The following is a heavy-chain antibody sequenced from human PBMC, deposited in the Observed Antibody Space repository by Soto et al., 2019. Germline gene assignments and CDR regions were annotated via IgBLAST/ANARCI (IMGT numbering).Heavy chain of an antibody. V-gene: IGHV1-69*01. CDR3: ARGRITTFGVFDEWGAFNI. CDR1: GGTFSDYA. J-gene: IGHJ3*02. D-gene: IGHD3-3*01. CDR2: LGSILNSP. Sequence: QVQLVQSGAEVKKPGSSVKVSCKASGGTFSDYAINWVRQAPGQGLEWMGGLGSILNSPNYAQTFQGRVTMTADESMRTAYMELTSLRSDDTAVYFCARGRITTFGVFDEWGAFNIWGEWTIVTATS.